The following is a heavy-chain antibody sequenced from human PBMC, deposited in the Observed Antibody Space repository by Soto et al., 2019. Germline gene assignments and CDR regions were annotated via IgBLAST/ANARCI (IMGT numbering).Heavy chain of an antibody. J-gene: IGHJ3*02. D-gene: IGHD1-26*01. CDR1: GFTFSSYA. CDR3: AKDKGGATDAFDI. Sequence: GGSLRLSCAASGFTFSSYAMSWVRHAPGKGLEWVSAISGSGGSTYYADSVKGRFTISRDNSKNTLYLQMNSLRAEDTAVYYCAKDKGGATDAFDIWGQGTMVTVSS. V-gene: IGHV3-23*01. CDR2: ISGSGGST.